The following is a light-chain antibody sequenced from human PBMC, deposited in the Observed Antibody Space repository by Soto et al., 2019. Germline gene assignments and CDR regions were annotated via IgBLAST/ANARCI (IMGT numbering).Light chain of an antibody. J-gene: IGKJ1*01. CDR1: QRISSW. CDR3: QQYNSYLT. V-gene: IGKV1-5*03. Sequence: DIQMTQSPSTLSASVGDRVTITCRASQRISSWLAWYQQKPGKAPKLLIYKASSLESGVPSRFSGSGSGTEFTITISSLQPDDFATYYCQQYNSYLTFGQGTKVEIK. CDR2: KAS.